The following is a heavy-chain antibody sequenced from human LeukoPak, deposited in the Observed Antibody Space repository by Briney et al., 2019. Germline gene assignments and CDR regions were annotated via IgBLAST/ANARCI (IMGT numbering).Heavy chain of an antibody. CDR3: AIIPRAAAGPSARSPFHY. V-gene: IGHV3-7*01. CDR2: IKQDGSDK. CDR1: GFTISSYW. D-gene: IGHD6-13*01. Sequence: GGSLRLSCAASGFTISSYWMNWVRQAPGKGLEWVANIKQDGSDKYYVDSVKGRFTISRDNAKNSLYLQMNSLRAEDTAVYYCAIIPRAAAGPSARSPFHYWGQGTLVTVSS. J-gene: IGHJ4*02.